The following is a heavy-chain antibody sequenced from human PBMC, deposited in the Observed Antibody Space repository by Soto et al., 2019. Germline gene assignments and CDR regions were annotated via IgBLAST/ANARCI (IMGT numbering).Heavy chain of an antibody. CDR3: ARAPLSGRGSGSEPHGD. CDR2: INHSGST. D-gene: IGHD3-3*01. CDR1: GGSFSGYY. J-gene: IGHJ4*02. Sequence: SETLSLTCAVYGGSFSGYYWSWIRQPPGKGLEWIGEINHSGSTNYNPSLKSRVTISVDTSKNQFSLKLSSVTAADTAVYYCARAPLSGRGSGSEPHGDWGQGTLVTVSS. V-gene: IGHV4-34*01.